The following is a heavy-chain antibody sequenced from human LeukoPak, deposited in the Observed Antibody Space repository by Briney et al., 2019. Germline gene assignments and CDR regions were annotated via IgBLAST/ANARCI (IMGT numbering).Heavy chain of an antibody. CDR1: GFTFTSSA. Sequence: ASVKVSCKASGFTFTSSAVQWVRQARGQRLEWIGWIVVGSGNTNYAQKFQERVTITRDMSTSTAYMELSSLRSEDTAVYYCAAANYDILTDYYYYGMYVWGKGTTVTVSS. V-gene: IGHV1-58*01. D-gene: IGHD3-9*01. J-gene: IGHJ6*04. CDR2: IVVGSGNT. CDR3: AAANYDILTDYYYYGMYV.